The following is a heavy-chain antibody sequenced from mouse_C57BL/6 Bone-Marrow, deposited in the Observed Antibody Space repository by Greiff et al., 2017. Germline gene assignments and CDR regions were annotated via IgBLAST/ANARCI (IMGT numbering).Heavy chain of an antibody. V-gene: IGHV5-6*01. CDR1: GFTFSSYG. J-gene: IGHJ4*01. CDR3: ARHLYYGNYGLYAMDY. CDR2: ISSGGSYT. D-gene: IGHD2-1*01. Sequence: EVQGVESGGDLVKPGGSLKLSCAASGFTFSSYGMSWVRQTPDKRLEWVATISSGGSYTYYPDSVKGRFTISRDNAKNTLYLQMSSLKSEDTAMYYCARHLYYGNYGLYAMDYWGQGTSVTVSS.